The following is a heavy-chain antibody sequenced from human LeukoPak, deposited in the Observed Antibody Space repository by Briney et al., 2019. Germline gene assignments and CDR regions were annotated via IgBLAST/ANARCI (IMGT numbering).Heavy chain of an antibody. CDR3: ARRYYDILTGHDAFDI. D-gene: IGHD3-9*01. CDR2: IYYSGST. J-gene: IGHJ3*02. CDR1: GGSISSGGYY. V-gene: IGHV4-31*03. Sequence: SETLSLTCTVSGGSISSGGYYWSWIRQHPGKGLEWIGYIYYSGSTYYNPSLKSRVTISVVTSKNQFSLKLSSVTAADTAVYYCARRYYDILTGHDAFDIWGQGTMVTVSS.